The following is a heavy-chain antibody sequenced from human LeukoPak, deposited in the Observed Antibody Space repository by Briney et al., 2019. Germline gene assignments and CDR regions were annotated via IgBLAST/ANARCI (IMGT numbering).Heavy chain of an antibody. Sequence: GGSLRLSCAASEFTFSSFDMHWIRQPTGQGLEWVSTIGTASDTYYPGSVEGRFTLSRDNAKNSLYLQMNSLTAGDTAVYYCARGPPRGRYYYMDVWSKGTTVTVSS. D-gene: IGHD1-1*01. CDR2: IGTASDT. V-gene: IGHV3-13*01. CDR1: EFTFSSFD. CDR3: ARGPPRGRYYYMDV. J-gene: IGHJ6*03.